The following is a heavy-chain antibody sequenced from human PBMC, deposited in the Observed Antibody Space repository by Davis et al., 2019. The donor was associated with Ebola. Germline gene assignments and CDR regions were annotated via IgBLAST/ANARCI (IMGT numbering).Heavy chain of an antibody. CDR2: ISSSSSTI. J-gene: IGHJ4*02. V-gene: IGHV3-11*04. CDR1: GFTFSDYY. Sequence: GESLKISCAASGFTFSDYYMHWIRQPPGKGLEWVSYISSSSSTIYYADSVKGRFTISRDNAKNSLYLQMNSLRDEDTAVYYCARDRRDGYNPLDYWGQGTLVTVSS. D-gene: IGHD5-24*01. CDR3: ARDRRDGYNPLDY.